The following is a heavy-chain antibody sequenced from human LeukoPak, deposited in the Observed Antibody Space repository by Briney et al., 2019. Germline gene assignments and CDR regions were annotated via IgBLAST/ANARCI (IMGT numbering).Heavy chain of an antibody. CDR2: IYTRGST. CDR3: ARELEYSSSSSTDLEY. J-gene: IGHJ4*02. CDR1: GGSISSGRYY. V-gene: IGHV4-61*02. D-gene: IGHD6-6*01. Sequence: SQXXXXTCTVSGGSISSGRYYWSWIRQPAGKGLEWIGRIYTRGSTNYNPSLRSRVTMSLDTSKNQFSLKLSSVTAADTAVYYCARELEYSSSSSTDLEYWDQGTLVTVSS.